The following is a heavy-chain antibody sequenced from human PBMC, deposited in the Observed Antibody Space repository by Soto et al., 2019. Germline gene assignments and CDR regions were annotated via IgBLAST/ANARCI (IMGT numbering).Heavy chain of an antibody. CDR2: INHSGST. Sequence: SETLSLTCAVYGGSFSGYYWSWIRQPPGKGLEWIGEINHSGSTNYNPSLKSRVTISVDTSKNQFSLKLSSVTAADTAVYYCARGTGRAFEIWGQGTMVTV. CDR3: ARGTGRAFEI. V-gene: IGHV4-34*01. CDR1: GGSFSGYY. J-gene: IGHJ3*02.